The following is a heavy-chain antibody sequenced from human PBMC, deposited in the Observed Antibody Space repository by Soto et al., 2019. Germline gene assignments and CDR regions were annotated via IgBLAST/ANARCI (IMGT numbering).Heavy chain of an antibody. Sequence: GGSLRLSCAASGFTVSRNYMSWVRQAPGKGLEWVSVIYSGGSTYYADSVKGRFTISRHNSKNTLYLQMNSLRAEDTAVYYCARDPAGYSSSWYWLNWGQGTLVTVSS. CDR3: ARDPAGYSSSWYWLN. CDR1: GFTVSRNY. D-gene: IGHD6-13*01. CDR2: IYSGGST. J-gene: IGHJ4*02. V-gene: IGHV3-53*04.